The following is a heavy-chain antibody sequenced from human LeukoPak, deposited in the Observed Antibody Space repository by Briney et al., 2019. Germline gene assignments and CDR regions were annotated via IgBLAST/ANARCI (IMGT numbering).Heavy chain of an antibody. J-gene: IGHJ4*02. CDR2: IDTNTGNP. Sequence: XXPGQGLXWXGWIDTNTGNPTYAQGFTGRFVFSLDTSVTTTYLQISSLKAEDTAVYYCTRGRDTTGYFVYWGQGTLVTVSS. V-gene: IGHV7-4-1*02. D-gene: IGHD3-22*01. CDR3: TRGRDTTGYFVY.